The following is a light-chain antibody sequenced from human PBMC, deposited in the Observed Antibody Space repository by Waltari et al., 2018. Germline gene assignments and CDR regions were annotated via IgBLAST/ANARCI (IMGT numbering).Light chain of an antibody. V-gene: IGKV1D-13*01. CDR3: QQFHNYPPT. CDR1: QDMSTA. J-gene: IGKJ5*01. Sequence: AIQLTQSPSSLSASVGDRVTITCRASQDMSTALAWYQQKSGEAPKLLIYDASTLGSGVPSRFSGSGTGTDFTLTISRLQPEDFSTYHCQQFHNYPPTFGQGTRLEIK. CDR2: DAS.